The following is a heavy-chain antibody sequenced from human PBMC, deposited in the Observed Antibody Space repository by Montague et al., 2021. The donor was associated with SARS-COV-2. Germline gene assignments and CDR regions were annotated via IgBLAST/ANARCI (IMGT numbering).Heavy chain of an antibody. V-gene: IGHV4-34*01. CDR3: PRGLTVAGTDY. J-gene: IGHJ4*02. D-gene: IGHD6-19*01. CDR1: GGSFTDFY. Sequence: SETLSLTCAVYGGSFTDFYWTWIRQPPGEGLEWIGESNDRGSSNYNPSLKNRVTISVDKSKNQISLNLTSVTAADTAIYYCPRGLTVAGTDYWGQGSLVTVSS. CDR2: SNDRGSS.